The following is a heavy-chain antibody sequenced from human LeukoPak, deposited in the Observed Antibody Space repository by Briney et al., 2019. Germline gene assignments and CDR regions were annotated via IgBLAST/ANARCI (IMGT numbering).Heavy chain of an antibody. J-gene: IGHJ5*02. Sequence: SETLSLTCTVSGGSISSYYWSWIRQPPGKGLEWIGYIYTSGSTNYNPSLKSRVTISVDTSKNQFSLKLSSVTAADAAVYYCARRWGSTNWFDPWGQGALVTVSS. V-gene: IGHV4-4*09. D-gene: IGHD7-27*01. CDR3: ARRWGSTNWFDP. CDR1: GGSISSYY. CDR2: IYTSGST.